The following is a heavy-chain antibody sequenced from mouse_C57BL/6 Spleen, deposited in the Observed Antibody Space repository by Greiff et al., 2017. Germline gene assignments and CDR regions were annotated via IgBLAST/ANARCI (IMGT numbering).Heavy chain of an antibody. CDR1: GYTFTSYW. CDR3: ARFITSPDWYFDV. D-gene: IGHD1-1*01. Sequence: QVHVKQPGAELVMPGASVKLSCKASGYTFTSYWMHWVKQRPGQGLEWIGEIDPSDSYTNYNQKFKGKSTLTVDKSSSTAYMQLSSLTSEDSAVYYGARFITSPDWYFDVWGTGTTVTVSS. V-gene: IGHV1-69*01. J-gene: IGHJ1*03. CDR2: IDPSDSYT.